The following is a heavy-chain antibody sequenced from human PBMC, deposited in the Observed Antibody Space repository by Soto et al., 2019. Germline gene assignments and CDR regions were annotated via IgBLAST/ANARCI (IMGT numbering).Heavy chain of an antibody. J-gene: IGHJ4*02. D-gene: IGHD6-13*01. CDR1: GFTFSDYY. CDR2: VSSSTSHT. V-gene: IGHV3-11*05. Sequence: QVQLVESGGGLVKPGGSLRLSCAVSGFTFSDYYMPWSRQAPGKGLEGVSYVSSSTSHTNYADSVKGRCTISKDNAKNSLFLQMSSRRAEDTAVYYCARGRGAAADYFDFWGQGTLVTVSS. CDR3: ARGRGAAADYFDF.